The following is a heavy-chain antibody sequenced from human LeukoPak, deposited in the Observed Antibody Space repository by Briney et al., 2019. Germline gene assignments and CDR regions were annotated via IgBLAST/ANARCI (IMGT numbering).Heavy chain of an antibody. D-gene: IGHD6-6*01. CDR1: GGTFSSYA. J-gene: IGHJ4*02. CDR2: IIPILGIA. Sequence: SVKVSCKASGGTFSSYAISWVRQAPGQGLEWMGRIIPILGIANYAQKFQGRVTLTADKSTSTAYMELSSLRSEDTAVYYCARAPPPYSSSDYWGQGTLVTVSS. CDR3: ARAPPPYSSSDY. V-gene: IGHV1-69*04.